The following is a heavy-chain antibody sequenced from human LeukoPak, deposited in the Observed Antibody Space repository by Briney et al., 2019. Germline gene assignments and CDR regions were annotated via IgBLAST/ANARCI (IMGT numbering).Heavy chain of an antibody. D-gene: IGHD4-11*01. CDR3: ARRRATVTWDFDY. J-gene: IGHJ4*02. CDR2: IYPGGSDT. V-gene: IGHV5-51*01. CDR1: GYSFTSYW. Sequence: GESLKISCKGSGYSFTSYWIGWVRQMPGKGLEWMGIIYPGGSDTRYSPSFQGQVTISADKSISTAYLQWSSLKASDTAMYYCARRRATVTWDFDYWGQGTLVTVSS.